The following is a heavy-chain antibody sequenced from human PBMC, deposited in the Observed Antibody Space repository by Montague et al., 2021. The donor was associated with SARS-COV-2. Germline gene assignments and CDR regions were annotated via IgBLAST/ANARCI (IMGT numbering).Heavy chain of an antibody. CDR2: IYYSGST. CDR3: ARHLKFSYYVAAAGAHDS. V-gene: IGHV4-39*01. J-gene: IGHJ4*02. CDR1: GDSISSSSDY. Sequence: SETLSLTCVVSGDSISSSSDYWGWIRQPPGKGLEWIGSIYYSGSTYYKPSLKSRVSISVDTSKNQFSLKLSSVTAADTAVYYCARHLKFSYYVAAAGAHDSWGQGTLVTVSS. D-gene: IGHD6-13*01.